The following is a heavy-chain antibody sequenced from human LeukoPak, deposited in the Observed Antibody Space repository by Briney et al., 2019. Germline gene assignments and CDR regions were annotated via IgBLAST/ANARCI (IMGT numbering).Heavy chain of an antibody. CDR2: INHSGST. D-gene: IGHD3-10*01. CDR3: ARVSLRFGELMY. V-gene: IGHV4-34*01. Sequence: SETLSLTCAVYGGSFSGYYWSWIRQPPGKGLEWIGEINHSGSTNYNPSLKSRLTISVDTSKNQFSLKLSYVTAADTAVYYCARVSLRFGELMYWGQGTMVTVSS. J-gene: IGHJ4*02. CDR1: GGSFSGYY.